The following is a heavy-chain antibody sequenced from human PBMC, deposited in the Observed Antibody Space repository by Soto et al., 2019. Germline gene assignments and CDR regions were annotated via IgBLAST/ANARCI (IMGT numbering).Heavy chain of an antibody. CDR1: GYTFTNYF. V-gene: IGHV1-46*03. J-gene: IGHJ5*02. CDR3: ATDRDGYNGWFDP. D-gene: IGHD5-12*01. Sequence: ASVKVSCKATGYTFTNYFIHWVRQAPGQGLEWMGIINPSGDSTSYAQKFQDRVTMTRDTYTNTVYMELSSLRSEDTALYYCATDRDGYNGWFDPWGQGTQVTGSS. CDR2: INPSGDST.